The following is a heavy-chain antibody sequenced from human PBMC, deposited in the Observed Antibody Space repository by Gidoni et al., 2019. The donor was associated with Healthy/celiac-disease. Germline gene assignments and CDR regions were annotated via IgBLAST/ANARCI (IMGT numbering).Heavy chain of an antibody. D-gene: IGHD3-3*01. V-gene: IGHV3-48*01. CDR2: ISSSSSTI. CDR3: AREYDFGSGSNLAAFDI. CDR1: GSAFSSYS. Sequence: EVQLVESGGGLVQPGGSLSLSCAASGSAFSSYSMNWVRQAPGQGLEWVSYISSSSSTIYHADSGKGRFTISRDNAKNSLYLQMNSLRAEDTAVYYCAREYDFGSGSNLAAFDIWCQGTMVTVSS. J-gene: IGHJ3*02.